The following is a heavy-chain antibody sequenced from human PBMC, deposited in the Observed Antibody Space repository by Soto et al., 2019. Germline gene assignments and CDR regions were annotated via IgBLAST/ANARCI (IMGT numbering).Heavy chain of an antibody. CDR1: GFTFSSYW. CDR3: ASPGRFLEWRFDY. CDR2: IKQDGSEK. J-gene: IGHJ4*02. D-gene: IGHD3-3*01. V-gene: IGHV3-7*03. Sequence: GGSLRLSCAASGFTFSSYWMSWVRQAPGKGLEWVANIKQDGSEKYYVDSVKGRFTISRDNAKNSLYLQMNSLRAEDTAVYYCASPGRFLEWRFDYWGQGTLVTVSS.